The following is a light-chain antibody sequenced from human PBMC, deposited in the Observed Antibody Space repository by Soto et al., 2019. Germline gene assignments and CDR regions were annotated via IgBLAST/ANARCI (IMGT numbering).Light chain of an antibody. CDR1: QSVNLN. Sequence: EIMMTQSPGTLSVSPGEGATLSCTASQSVNLNLAWYQQKPGQPPRLLLYGASNRATGIPVRFRGSGSGTAFTLIISSLHSADSAVYYCHQYNSWPRGTFGPGTKVEIK. J-gene: IGKJ3*01. CDR3: HQYNSWPRGT. CDR2: GAS. V-gene: IGKV3-15*01.